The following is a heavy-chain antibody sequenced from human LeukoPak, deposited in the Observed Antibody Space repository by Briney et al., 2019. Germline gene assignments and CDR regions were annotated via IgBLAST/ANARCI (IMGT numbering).Heavy chain of an antibody. V-gene: IGHV3-23*01. CDR1: GFTFSSYA. D-gene: IGHD6-19*01. CDR3: AKDFIAEADYMDV. J-gene: IGHJ6*03. Sequence: GGSLRLSCAASGFTFSSYAMSWVRQAPGKGLEWVSAISGSGASTYYADSVKGRFTVSRDNSKNTLYLQMNSLRAEDTAVYYCAKDFIAEADYMDVWGKGTTVTVSS. CDR2: ISGSGAST.